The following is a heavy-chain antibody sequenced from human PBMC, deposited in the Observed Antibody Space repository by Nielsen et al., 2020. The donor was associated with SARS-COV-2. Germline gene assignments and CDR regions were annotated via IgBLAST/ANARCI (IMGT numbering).Heavy chain of an antibody. D-gene: IGHD2-2*02. CDR1: GDSVSSNDW. J-gene: IGHJ6*03. V-gene: IGHV4-4*01. CDR2: VSHSGST. CDR3: ARGDLVVVPSPILGLGPFFYSFYLDV. Sequence: GSLRLSCAVSGDSVSSNDWWTWVRQSPGKGLEWIGEVSHSGSTNYNPSLKSRVTLSMDKSKNQFSLRLTSVSAADTAVYFCARGDLVVVPSPILGLGPFFYSFYLDVWGKGTTVIVSS.